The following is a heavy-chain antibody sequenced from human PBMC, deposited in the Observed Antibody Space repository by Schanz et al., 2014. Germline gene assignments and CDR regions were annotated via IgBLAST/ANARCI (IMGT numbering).Heavy chain of an antibody. J-gene: IGHJ4*02. CDR1: GASISSRDFY. CDR2: ISYSGRT. D-gene: IGHD2-2*01. Sequence: QVQLQESGPGLVKPSQTLSLTCTVSGASISSRDFYWSWIRQFPGKGLEWIGYISYSGRTYYSPTSKSRLTMSVDKSKHQFSLKLSSVTAADTAIYYCSTGECSSATCHEVAPPDDWGQGTLVTVSS. V-gene: IGHV4-31*03. CDR3: STGECSSATCHEVAPPDD.